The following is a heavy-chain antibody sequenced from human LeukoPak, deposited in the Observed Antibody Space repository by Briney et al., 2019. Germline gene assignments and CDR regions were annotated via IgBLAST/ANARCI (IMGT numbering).Heavy chain of an antibody. CDR3: GRDLWTAGDY. Sequence: GGSLRLSCAAPGSTLSSYWMHWVRQSPGKGLVWVSRINGDGSSTSYADSVKGRFTISRDNAKNTLYLQMNSLRAEDTAVYYCGRDLWTAGDYWGQGTLVTVSS. J-gene: IGHJ4*02. D-gene: IGHD3/OR15-3a*01. CDR1: GSTLSSYW. CDR2: INGDGSST. V-gene: IGHV3-74*01.